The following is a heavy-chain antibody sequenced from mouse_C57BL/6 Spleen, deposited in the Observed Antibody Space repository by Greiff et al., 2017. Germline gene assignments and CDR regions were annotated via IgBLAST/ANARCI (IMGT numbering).Heavy chain of an antibody. Sequence: QVQLQQSGAELVRPGTSVKMSCKASGYTFTNYWIGWAKQRPGHGLEWIGDIYPGGGYTNYNEKFKGKDTLTADQSSSPAYMQLSSLTSEDSAIDDCAVAAQATVYWFAYWGQGTLVTVSA. CDR2: IYPGGGYT. CDR3: AVAAQATVYWFAY. D-gene: IGHD3-2*02. J-gene: IGHJ3*01. V-gene: IGHV1-63*01. CDR1: GYTFTNYW.